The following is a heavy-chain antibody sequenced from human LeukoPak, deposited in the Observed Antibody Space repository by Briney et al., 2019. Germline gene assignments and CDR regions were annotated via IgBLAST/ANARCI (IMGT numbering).Heavy chain of an antibody. D-gene: IGHD2-2*01. Sequence: SQTLSLTCAISGDSVSSNSAAWNWLRQSPSRGLEWLGRTYYRSKWYNDYAVSVKSRITINPDTSKNQFSLQLNSVTPEDTAVYYCARDRRIVVVPAAYYYYYGMDVWGQGTTVTVSS. CDR1: GDSVSSNSAA. V-gene: IGHV6-1*01. CDR2: TYYRSKWYN. CDR3: ARDRRIVVVPAAYYYYYGMDV. J-gene: IGHJ6*02.